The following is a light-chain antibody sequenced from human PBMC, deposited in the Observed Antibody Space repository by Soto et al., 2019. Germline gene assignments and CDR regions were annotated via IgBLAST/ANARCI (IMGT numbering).Light chain of an antibody. CDR3: QQRSDWTQT. V-gene: IGKV3-11*01. J-gene: IGKJ1*01. CDR1: QSVSNF. CDR2: EAS. Sequence: EIVLTQSPATLSLSPGERATLSCRASQSVSNFLDWYQQKPGQAPRLLIYEASNRATGIPARFSGSGSGTDFILTISSLDAEDVAVYYCQQRSDWTQTFGQGTKVDIK.